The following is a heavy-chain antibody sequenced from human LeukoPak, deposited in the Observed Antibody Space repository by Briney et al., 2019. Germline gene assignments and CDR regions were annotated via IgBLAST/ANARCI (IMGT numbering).Heavy chain of an antibody. Sequence: PSETLSLTCTVSGGSISSYYWSWIRQPPGKGLEWIGYIYYSGSTNYNPSLKSRVTISVDTSKNQFSLKLSSVTAADTAVCYCARSSYDFWSGYYTGYYYYYGMDVWGQGTTVTVSS. CDR1: GGSISSYY. CDR2: IYYSGST. V-gene: IGHV4-59*08. J-gene: IGHJ6*02. D-gene: IGHD3-3*01. CDR3: ARSSYDFWSGYYTGYYYYYGMDV.